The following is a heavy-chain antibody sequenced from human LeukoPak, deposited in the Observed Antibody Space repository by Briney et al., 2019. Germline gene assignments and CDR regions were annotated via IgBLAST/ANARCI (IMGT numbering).Heavy chain of an antibody. CDR2: ISDIGSI. Sequence: SETLSLTCTVSGGSVSAYSWDWIRQPPGKGLEWIAYISDIGSINYNPSLKSRVTISLDTSKNQLSLKLSSVTAADTAVYYCAGHHPRNTVDFWGQGTLVTVSS. V-gene: IGHV4-59*08. CDR1: GGSVSAYS. D-gene: IGHD2/OR15-2a*01. J-gene: IGHJ4*02. CDR3: AGHHPRNTVDF.